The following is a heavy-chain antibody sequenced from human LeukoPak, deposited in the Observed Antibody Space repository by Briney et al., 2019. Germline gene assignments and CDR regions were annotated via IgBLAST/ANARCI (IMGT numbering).Heavy chain of an antibody. CDR2: IYYSGST. CDR1: GGSISSSSYY. J-gene: IGHJ6*02. Sequence: TSETLSLTCTVSGGSISSSSYYWSWIRQHPGKGLEWIGYIYYSGSTYYNPSLKSRVTVSVGTSKNQFSLKLSSVIAADTAVYYCARDCSYGMDVWGQGTTVTVSS. CDR3: ARDCSYGMDV. V-gene: IGHV4-31*03. D-gene: IGHD3-10*02.